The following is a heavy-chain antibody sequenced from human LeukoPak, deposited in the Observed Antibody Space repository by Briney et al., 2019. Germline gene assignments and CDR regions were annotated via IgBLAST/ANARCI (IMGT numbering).Heavy chain of an antibody. J-gene: IGHJ5*02. CDR3: ARVGVVVAATGNLWFDP. D-gene: IGHD2-15*01. Sequence: GGSLRPSCAASGFTFSSYEMNWVRQAPGKGLEWVSYISSSGTTIYYADSVKGRFTISRDNAKNSLYLQMNSPRAEDTAVYYCARVGVVVAATGNLWFDPWGQGTLVTVSS. CDR1: GFTFSSYE. CDR2: ISSSGTTI. V-gene: IGHV3-48*03.